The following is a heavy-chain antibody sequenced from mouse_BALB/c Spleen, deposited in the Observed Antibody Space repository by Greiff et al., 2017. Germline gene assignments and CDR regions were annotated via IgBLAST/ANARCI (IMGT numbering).Heavy chain of an antibody. V-gene: IGHV5-6*01. J-gene: IGHJ2*01. CDR1: GFTFSSYG. Sequence: EVQLQESGGDLVKPGGSLKLSCAASGFTFSSYGMSWVRQTPDKRLEWVATISSGGSYTYYPDSVKGRFTISRDNAKNTLYLQMSSLKSEDTAMYYCARQGYDYPLDYWGQGTTLTVSS. CDR2: ISSGGSYT. D-gene: IGHD2-4*01. CDR3: ARQGYDYPLDY.